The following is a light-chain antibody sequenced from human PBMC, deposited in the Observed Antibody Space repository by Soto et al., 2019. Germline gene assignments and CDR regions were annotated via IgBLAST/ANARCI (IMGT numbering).Light chain of an antibody. CDR3: QQYNSYPWT. CDR1: QSISIW. Sequence: DMSITQSPSTLSASLGESVTITCRASQSISIWLAWSQQRPGTASKLLIYEASIFESGVPSRFSGNGSGTQLTLTISSLQPDDLATYYCQQYNSYPWTLSQGTKVDI. V-gene: IGKV1-5*03. CDR2: EAS. J-gene: IGKJ1*01.